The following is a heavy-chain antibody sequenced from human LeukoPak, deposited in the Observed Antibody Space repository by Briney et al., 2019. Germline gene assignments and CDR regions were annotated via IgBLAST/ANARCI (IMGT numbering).Heavy chain of an antibody. CDR2: LTWNSGSI. J-gene: IGHJ5*02. V-gene: IGHV3-9*01. D-gene: IGHD6-19*01. Sequence: GGSLRLSCAASGFTFDDYAMHWVRQAPGKGLEWVSSLTWNSGSIAYAGSVKGRFTISRDNAKNSLYLQMNSLRAEDTAVYYCAISSGWFAWGQGTLVTVSS. CDR1: GFTFDDYA. CDR3: AISSGWFA.